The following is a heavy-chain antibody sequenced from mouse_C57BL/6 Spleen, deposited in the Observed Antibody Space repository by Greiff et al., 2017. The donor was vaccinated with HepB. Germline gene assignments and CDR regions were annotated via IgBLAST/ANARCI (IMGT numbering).Heavy chain of an antibody. CDR1: GFTFSDYY. Sequence: EVKLVESEGGLVQPGSSMKLSCTASGFTFSDYYMAWVRQVPEKGLEWVANINYDGSSTYYLDSLKSRFIISRDNAKNILYLQMSSLKSEDTATYYCARASFYSNYEAWFAYWGQGTLVTVSA. V-gene: IGHV5-16*01. J-gene: IGHJ3*01. CDR2: INYDGSST. CDR3: ARASFYSNYEAWFAY. D-gene: IGHD2-5*01.